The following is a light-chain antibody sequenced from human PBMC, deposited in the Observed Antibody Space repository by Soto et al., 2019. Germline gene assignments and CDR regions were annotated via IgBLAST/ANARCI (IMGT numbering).Light chain of an antibody. Sequence: DLQMTQSPSSLSASVGDRVTITCRASQDIRNELGWFQQKPGKAPKRLIYIASSVQSGVPSRFSGSGSGTEFTLTISSLQPEDYATYYCLQHNDYPPTFGQGTKVEI. V-gene: IGKV1-17*01. CDR2: IAS. J-gene: IGKJ1*01. CDR1: QDIRNE. CDR3: LQHNDYPPT.